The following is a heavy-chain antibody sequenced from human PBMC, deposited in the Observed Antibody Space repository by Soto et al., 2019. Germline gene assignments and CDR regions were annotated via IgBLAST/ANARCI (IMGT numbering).Heavy chain of an antibody. CDR1: GFTFSSYA. CDR3: AKADYYDSSGYYYFDY. J-gene: IGHJ4*02. Sequence: GGSLRLSCAASGFTFSSYAMXWVRQAPGKGLEWVSAISGSGGSTYYADSVKGRFTISRDNSKNTLYLQMNSLRAEDTAVYYCAKADYYDSSGYYYFDYWGQGTLVTVSS. D-gene: IGHD3-22*01. V-gene: IGHV3-23*01. CDR2: ISGSGGST.